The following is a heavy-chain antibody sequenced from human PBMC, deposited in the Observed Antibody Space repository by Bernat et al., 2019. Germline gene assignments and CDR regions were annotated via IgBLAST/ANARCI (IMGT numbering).Heavy chain of an antibody. J-gene: IGHJ4*02. CDR1: GFTFSSNA. V-gene: IGHV3-23*01. CDR3: TLFNY. CDR2: ISASGGDS. Sequence: EVQLLESGGGLIQPGGSLRLSCTASGFTFSSNAMSWVRQAPGKGLHWVSAISASGGDSYYADTVKGRFTSSRDNSKNTLYLQMSSLRAEDTAIYYCTLFNYWGQGTLVTVSS.